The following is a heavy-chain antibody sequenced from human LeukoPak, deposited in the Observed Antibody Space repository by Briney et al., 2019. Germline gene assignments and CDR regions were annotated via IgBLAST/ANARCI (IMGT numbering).Heavy chain of an antibody. D-gene: IGHD5-18*01. V-gene: IGHV4-39*01. J-gene: IGHJ4*02. CDR2: IYYSGST. Sequence: SETLSLTCTVSGGSISSSSYYWGWIRQPPGKGLEWIGSIYYSGSTYYNPSLESRVTISVDTSKNQFSLKLSSVTAADTAVYYCARLGYSYGIDYWGQGTLVTVSS. CDR3: ARLGYSYGIDY. CDR1: GGSISSSSYY.